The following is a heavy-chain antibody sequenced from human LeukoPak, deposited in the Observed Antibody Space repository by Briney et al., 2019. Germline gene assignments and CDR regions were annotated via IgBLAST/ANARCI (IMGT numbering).Heavy chain of an antibody. D-gene: IGHD6-13*01. CDR2: INPNSGGT. J-gene: IGHJ4*02. CDR3: ARTLIAAAPFDY. CDR1: GYTFTSYY. Sequence: ASVKVSCKASGYTFTSYYMHWVRQAPGQGLEWMGWINPNSGGTNYAQKFQGRVTMTRDTSISTAYMELSRLRSDDTAVYYCARTLIAAAPFDYWGQGTLVTVSS. V-gene: IGHV1-2*02.